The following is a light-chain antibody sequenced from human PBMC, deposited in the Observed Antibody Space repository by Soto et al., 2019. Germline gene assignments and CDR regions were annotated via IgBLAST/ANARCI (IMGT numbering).Light chain of an antibody. CDR2: KDT. V-gene: IGLV3-25*03. J-gene: IGLJ2*01. CDR1: AMPKQY. CDR3: QSADSSGSYVV. Sequence: SYELTQPTSVSVSPGQTARITCSGDAMPKQYAYWYQQKPGQAPVLVIYKDTERPSGIPERFSGSSSGTTVTLTISGVQAEDEAEYYCQSADSSGSYVVFGGGTKLTVL.